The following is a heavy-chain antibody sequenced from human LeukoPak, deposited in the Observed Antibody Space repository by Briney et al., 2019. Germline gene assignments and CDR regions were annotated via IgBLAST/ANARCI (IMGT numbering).Heavy chain of an antibody. CDR1: GGSFSGYY. Sequence: SETLSLTCAVYGGSFSGYYWSWIRQPPGKGLEWIGEINHSGSTNYNPSLKSRVIISVDTSKNQFSLKLSSVTAADTAVYYCARRGRLVVPAARLHPVDYWGQGTLVTVSS. D-gene: IGHD2-2*01. CDR2: INHSGST. V-gene: IGHV4-34*01. J-gene: IGHJ4*02. CDR3: ARRGRLVVPAARLHPVDY.